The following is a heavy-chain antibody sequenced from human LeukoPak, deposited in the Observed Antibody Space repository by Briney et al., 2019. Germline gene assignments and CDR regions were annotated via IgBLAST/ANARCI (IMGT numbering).Heavy chain of an antibody. J-gene: IGHJ5*02. CDR2: ISGSGSTT. CDR3: AKEASASYLDWCDR. Sequence: GGSLRLSCAASGFTFSNYAMSWVRQAPGKGLEWVSAISGSGSTTYYADCVKGRVTMSRDNSKNTLYMQINRLRAEDREVYYCAKEASASYLDWCDRWGEGTLVTVSS. D-gene: IGHD1-26*01. CDR1: GFTFSNYA. V-gene: IGHV3-23*01.